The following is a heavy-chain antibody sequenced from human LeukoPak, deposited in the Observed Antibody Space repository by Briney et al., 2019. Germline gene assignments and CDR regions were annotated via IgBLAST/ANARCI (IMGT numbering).Heavy chain of an antibody. CDR2: ISSSSSYI. J-gene: IGHJ4*02. CDR1: GFTFSSYS. V-gene: IGHV3-21*01. D-gene: IGHD2-2*01. Sequence: PGGSLRLSCAASGFTFSSYSMNWVRQAPGKGLEWVSSISSSSSYIYYADSVKGRFTISRDNAKNSLYLQMNSLRAEDTAVYYCARDQTYCSSTSCYFDYWGQGTLVTVSS. CDR3: ARDQTYCSSTSCYFDY.